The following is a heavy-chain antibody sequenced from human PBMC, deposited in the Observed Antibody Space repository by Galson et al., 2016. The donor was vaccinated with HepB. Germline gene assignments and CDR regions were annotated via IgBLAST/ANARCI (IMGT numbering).Heavy chain of an antibody. Sequence: SLRLSCAASGFIFRSYGMHWVRQAPGKGLEWVAVISSDGSDKVYADSVKGRFTISRDNSKNTLFLQMSSLGAEDTAVYYCAKDRSSSWTHDHWGQGTLVTVSS. CDR1: GFIFRSYG. V-gene: IGHV3-30*18. J-gene: IGHJ4*02. CDR3: AKDRSSSWTHDH. CDR2: ISSDGSDK. D-gene: IGHD2-2*01.